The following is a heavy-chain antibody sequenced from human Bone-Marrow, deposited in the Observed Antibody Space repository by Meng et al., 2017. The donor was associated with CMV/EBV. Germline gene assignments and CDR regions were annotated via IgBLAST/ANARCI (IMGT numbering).Heavy chain of an antibody. CDR2: ISSSGSTI. CDR1: GFTFSSYE. Sequence: GESLKISCAASGFTFSSYEMNWVRQAPGKGLEWVSYISSSGSTIYYADSVKGRFTISRDNAKNSLYLQMNSLRAEDTAVYYCARAAWEVGAQYYFDYWGQGTLVTVYS. J-gene: IGHJ4*02. D-gene: IGHD1-26*01. V-gene: IGHV3-48*03. CDR3: ARAAWEVGAQYYFDY.